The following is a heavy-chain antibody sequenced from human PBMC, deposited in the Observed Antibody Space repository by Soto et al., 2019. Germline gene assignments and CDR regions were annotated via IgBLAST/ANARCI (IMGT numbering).Heavy chain of an antibody. Sequence: PSETLSLTCAVSGASINSDNRWTWVRQPPGEGLEWIGEISQSGTTKYNPSLASRVTISVDKSKNQFSLRLTSMTAADTAVYYCAKKVPAALRLYYFFGLDVWGQGTTVTVSS. CDR1: GASINSDNR. J-gene: IGHJ6*02. V-gene: IGHV4-4*02. D-gene: IGHD2-15*01. CDR3: AKKVPAALRLYYFFGLDV. CDR2: ISQSGTT.